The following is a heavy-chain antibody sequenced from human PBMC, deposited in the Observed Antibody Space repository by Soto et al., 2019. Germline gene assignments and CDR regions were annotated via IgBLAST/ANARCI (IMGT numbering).Heavy chain of an antibody. CDR2: ISGSGGST. CDR1: GFTFSNYA. J-gene: IGHJ6*02. V-gene: IGHV3-23*01. D-gene: IGHD3-22*01. CDR3: ANGPLVSSGYYYYYGMDV. Sequence: PGGSLRLSCAASGFTFSNYAMSWVRQAPGKGLEWVSAISGSGGSTYYADSVKGRFTISRDNSKNTLYLQMNSLRAEDTAVYYCANGPLVSSGYYYYYGMDVWGQGTTVTVSS.